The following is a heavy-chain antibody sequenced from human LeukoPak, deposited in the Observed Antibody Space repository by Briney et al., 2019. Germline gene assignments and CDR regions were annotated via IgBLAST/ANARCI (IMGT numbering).Heavy chain of an antibody. CDR1: GFTFSSYA. CDR2: ISGSGGST. Sequence: GGSLRLSCAASGFTFSSYAMSWVRQAPGKGLEWVSAISGSGGSTYYADSVKGRFTISRDNSKNTLYLQMNSLRAEDTAVYYCAKDSILGSERPKQFYNWGQKALGTVSS. CDR3: AKDSILGSERPKQFYN. J-gene: IGHJ4*02. D-gene: IGHD3-3*02. V-gene: IGHV3-23*01.